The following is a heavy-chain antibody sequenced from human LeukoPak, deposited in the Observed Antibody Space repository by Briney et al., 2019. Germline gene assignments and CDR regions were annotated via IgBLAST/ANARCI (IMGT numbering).Heavy chain of an antibody. J-gene: IGHJ4*02. CDR3: ARAQNLAAAFDY. CDR2: TSVHSGNP. CDR1: GYSFRKYD. D-gene: IGHD6-25*01. Sequence: ASVKVSCKASGYSFRKYDISWVRQAPGQGLEWMGWTSVHSGNPKYAQKFQGRVTITRDTSASSAYMELSSLRSEDTALYYCARAQNLAAAFDYWGQGTLVTVSS. V-gene: IGHV1-18*01.